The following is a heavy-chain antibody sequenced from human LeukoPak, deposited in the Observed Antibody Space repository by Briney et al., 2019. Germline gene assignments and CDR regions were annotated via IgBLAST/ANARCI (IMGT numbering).Heavy chain of an antibody. V-gene: IGHV3-30-3*01. Sequence: GGSLRLSCAASGFTFSSNAMHWVRQAPGKGLEWVAVISYDGSNKYYADSVKSRFTISRDNSKNTLYLQMNSLRAEDTAVYYCARGRGYCSSTSCYPLDAFDIWGQGTMVTVSS. J-gene: IGHJ3*02. CDR2: ISYDGSNK. CDR3: ARGRGYCSSTSCYPLDAFDI. D-gene: IGHD2-2*01. CDR1: GFTFSSNA.